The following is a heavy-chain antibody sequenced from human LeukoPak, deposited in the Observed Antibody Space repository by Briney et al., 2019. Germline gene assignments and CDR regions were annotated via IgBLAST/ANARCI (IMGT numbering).Heavy chain of an antibody. CDR1: GGSFSGYY. CDR3: ARGYCSGGSCYSGYRGSYFGLRGFDY. CDR2: INHSGST. V-gene: IGHV4-34*01. J-gene: IGHJ4*02. Sequence: PSETLSLTCAVYGGSFSGYYWSWIRQHPGKGLEWIGEINHSGSTNYNPSLKSRVTISVDTSKNQFSLKLSSVTAADTAVYYCARGYCSGGSCYSGYRGSYFGLRGFDYWGQGTLVTVSS. D-gene: IGHD2-15*01.